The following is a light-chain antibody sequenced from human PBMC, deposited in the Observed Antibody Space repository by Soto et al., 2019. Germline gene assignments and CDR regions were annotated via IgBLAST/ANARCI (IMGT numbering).Light chain of an antibody. CDR3: QQTYTTTRT. V-gene: IGKV1-39*01. CDR1: QTINRY. Sequence: DIQMTQSPSSLSASVGDKVTITCRASQTINRYLSWYQQRPGKAPNLLIYAAASLQSGVPSRFSGSGSGTDFTLTISSLQPEDFATYFCQQTYTTTRTFGQGTKVEIK. CDR2: AAA. J-gene: IGKJ1*01.